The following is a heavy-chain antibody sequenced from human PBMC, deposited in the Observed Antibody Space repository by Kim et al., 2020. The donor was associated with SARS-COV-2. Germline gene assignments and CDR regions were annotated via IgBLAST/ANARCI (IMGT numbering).Heavy chain of an antibody. CDR1: GFTFDDYA. Sequence: GGSLRLSCAASGFTFDDYAMHWVRQAPGKGLEWVSGISWNSGSIGYADSVKGRFTISRDNAKNSLYLQMNSLRAEDTALYYCAKDIDSYGSGSYYKRGGAFDIWGQGTMVTVSS. J-gene: IGHJ3*02. D-gene: IGHD3-10*01. V-gene: IGHV3-9*01. CDR2: ISWNSGSI. CDR3: AKDIDSYGSGSYYKRGGAFDI.